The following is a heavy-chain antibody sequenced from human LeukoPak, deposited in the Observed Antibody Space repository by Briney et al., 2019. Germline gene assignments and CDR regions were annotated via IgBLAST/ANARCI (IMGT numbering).Heavy chain of an antibody. J-gene: IGHJ4*02. Sequence: SETLSLTCTVSVGSVSSGSYYWSWIRQPPGKGLEGIGYIYYSESTNYNPSLKSRVTISVDTSKNQFSLKLSSVPAADTAVYYCARDLGSSGWATIDYWGQGTLVTVSS. V-gene: IGHV4-61*01. CDR2: IYYSEST. CDR3: ARDLGSSGWATIDY. CDR1: VGSVSSGSYY. D-gene: IGHD6-19*01.